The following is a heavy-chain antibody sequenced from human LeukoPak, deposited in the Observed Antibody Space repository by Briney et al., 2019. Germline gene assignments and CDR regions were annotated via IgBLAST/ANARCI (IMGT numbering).Heavy chain of an antibody. Sequence: GRSLRLSCAASGFTFSSYGMHWVRQAPGKGLEWVAVISYDGSNKYYADSVKGRFTISRDNSKNTLYLQMNSLRAEDTAVYYCARDVGTRRGYGMDVWGQGTTVTVSS. CDR3: ARDVGTRRGYGMDV. D-gene: IGHD1-26*01. CDR1: GFTFSSYG. V-gene: IGHV3-30*03. J-gene: IGHJ6*02. CDR2: ISYDGSNK.